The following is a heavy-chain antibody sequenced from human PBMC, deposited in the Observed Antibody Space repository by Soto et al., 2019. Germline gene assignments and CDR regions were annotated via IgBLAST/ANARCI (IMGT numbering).Heavy chain of an antibody. D-gene: IGHD3-9*01. V-gene: IGHV3-9*01. J-gene: IGHJ4*02. Sequence: EVQLVESGGGLAQPGRSLRLSCAASGFTFDDYAMHWVRQAPGKGLEWVSGISWNSDSIGYADSVKGRFTISRDNAKKSLYLQMNSLRAEDTALYYCASGRGYDILTGYYPYFDYWGQGTPVTVSS. CDR1: GFTFDDYA. CDR3: ASGRGYDILTGYYPYFDY. CDR2: ISWNSDSI.